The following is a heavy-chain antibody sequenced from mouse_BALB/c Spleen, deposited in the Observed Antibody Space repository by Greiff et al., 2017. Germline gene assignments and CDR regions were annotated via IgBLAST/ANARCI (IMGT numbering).Heavy chain of an antibody. CDR2: ISSGGRT. CDR3: ARGSDYCSRGGHAMDY. Sequence: VQLKESGGGLVKPGGSLKLSCAASGFTFSSYAMSWVRQTPEKRLEWVASISSGGRTYYPDSVKGRFTISRDNAKNSLYLQMSSLRSEDTAMYYCARGSDYCSRGGHAMDYWGQGTSVTVSA. D-gene: IGHD1-1*01. J-gene: IGHJ4*01. CDR1: GFTFSSYA. V-gene: IGHV5-6-5*01.